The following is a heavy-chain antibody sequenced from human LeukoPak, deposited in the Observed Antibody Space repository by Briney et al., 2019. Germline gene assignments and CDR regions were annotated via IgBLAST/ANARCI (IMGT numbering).Heavy chain of an antibody. CDR2: ISYDGSNK. Sequence: GGSLRLSCAASGFTFSSYAMHWVRQAPGKGLEWVAVISYDGSNKYYADSVKGRFTISRDNSKNTLYLQMNSLRAEDTAVYYCALTDYGDYDRDTWGQGTLVTVSS. CDR1: GFTFSSYA. D-gene: IGHD4-17*01. J-gene: IGHJ5*02. CDR3: ALTDYGDYDRDT. V-gene: IGHV3-30-3*01.